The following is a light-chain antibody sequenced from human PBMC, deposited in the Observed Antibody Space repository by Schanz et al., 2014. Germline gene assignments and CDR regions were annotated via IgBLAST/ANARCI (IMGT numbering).Light chain of an antibody. J-gene: IGKJ2*02. Sequence: DIQMTQSPSTLSASVGDRVTITCRASQSITSRLAWYQQKPGKAPKLLIYAASSLQSGVPSRFSGSGSGTDFTLTISSLQAEDFATYYCQQSYSTPRTFGQGTKLEIK. V-gene: IGKV1-39*01. CDR2: AAS. CDR1: QSITSR. CDR3: QQSYSTPRT.